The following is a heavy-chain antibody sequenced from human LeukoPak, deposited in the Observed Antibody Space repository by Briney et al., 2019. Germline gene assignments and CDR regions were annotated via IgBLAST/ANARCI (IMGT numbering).Heavy chain of an antibody. V-gene: IGHV1-2*02. CDR1: GFTLSLHY. CDR2: INGNSGGT. D-gene: IGHD4-11*01. Sequence: GASVKVPCKASGFTLSLHYIHWVRQAPGQGPEWMGWINGNSGGTNYAQKFQGRVTLTRDTSISTAYMELSRLTSDDTAVYYCARLWSDYSHYDPWGQGTLVTVSS. CDR3: ARLWSDYSHYDP. J-gene: IGHJ5*02.